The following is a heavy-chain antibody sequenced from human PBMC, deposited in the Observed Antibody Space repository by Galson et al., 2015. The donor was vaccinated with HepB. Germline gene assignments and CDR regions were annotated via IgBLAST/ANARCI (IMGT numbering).Heavy chain of an antibody. CDR3: ARDSYYYGSGSSGAFDI. CDR1: GFIFSSYT. D-gene: IGHD3-10*01. CDR2: ITSSSSYI. Sequence: SLRLSCAASGFIFSSYTMNWVRQAPGKGLEWVSSITSSSSYIYYADSVKGRFTISRDNAKNSLYLQMNSLRAEDTAVYYCARDSYYYGSGSSGAFDIWGQGTMVTVSS. J-gene: IGHJ3*02. V-gene: IGHV3-21*01.